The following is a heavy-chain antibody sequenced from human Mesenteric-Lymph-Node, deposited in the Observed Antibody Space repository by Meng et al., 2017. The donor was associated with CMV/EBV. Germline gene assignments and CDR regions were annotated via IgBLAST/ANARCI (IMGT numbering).Heavy chain of an antibody. J-gene: IGHJ4*02. CDR1: GFTVSSNY. V-gene: IGHV3-53*01. D-gene: IGHD6-13*01. Sequence: GESLKISCAASGFTVSSNYMSWVRQAPGKGLEWVSVIYSGGSTYYADSVKGRFTISRDNTKNSLYLQINSLTAEDTAVYYCATSAAAPGNSWGQGTLVTVSS. CDR3: ATSAAAPGNS. CDR2: IYSGGST.